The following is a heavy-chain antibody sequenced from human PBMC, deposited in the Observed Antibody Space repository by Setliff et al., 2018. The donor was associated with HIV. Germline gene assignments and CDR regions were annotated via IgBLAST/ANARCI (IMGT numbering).Heavy chain of an antibody. J-gene: IGHJ4*02. V-gene: IGHV4-39*07. CDR2: IYYSGST. D-gene: IGHD6-6*01. CDR1: GGSIRSSSYY. Sequence: PSETLSLTCTVSGGSIRSSSYYWGWIRQPPGKGLEWIGSIYYSGSTYYNPSLKSRVTISVDTSKNQFSLKLSSVTAADTAVYYCARAVQLGYFDYWGQGTLVTVSS. CDR3: ARAVQLGYFDY.